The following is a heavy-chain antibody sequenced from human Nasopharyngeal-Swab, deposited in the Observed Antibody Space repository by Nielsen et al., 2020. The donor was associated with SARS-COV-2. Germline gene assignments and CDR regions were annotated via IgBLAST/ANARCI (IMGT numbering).Heavy chain of an antibody. CDR1: GGSIRSDPFY. V-gene: IGHV4-39*07. Sequence: GSLRLSCKVSGGSIRSDPFYWGWLRQLPGKGLEWIGSIYNTGTTFYNPSLESRATLSRDTSKNEFSLRLSSLAAADSAVYFCAREVGARAGYVYWGQGLLVTVSS. CDR2: IYNTGTT. D-gene: IGHD1-26*01. CDR3: AREVGARAGYVY. J-gene: IGHJ4*02.